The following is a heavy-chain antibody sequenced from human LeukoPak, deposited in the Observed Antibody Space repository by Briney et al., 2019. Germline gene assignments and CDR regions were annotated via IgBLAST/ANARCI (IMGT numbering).Heavy chain of an antibody. CDR2: ITGSGGST. D-gene: IGHD3-22*01. Sequence: GGSLRLSSAASGFTFSSYATNWVRQAPGKGLEWVSGITGSGGSTYYADSVKGRFTISRDNSKNTLYLQMNSLRAEDTALYYCARVGLGDSSGFYAFDIWGQGTMVTVSS. CDR3: ARVGLGDSSGFYAFDI. CDR1: GFTFSSYA. V-gene: IGHV3-23*01. J-gene: IGHJ3*02.